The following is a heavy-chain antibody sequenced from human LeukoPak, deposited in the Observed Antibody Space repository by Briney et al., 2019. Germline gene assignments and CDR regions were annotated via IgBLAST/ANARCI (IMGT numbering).Heavy chain of an antibody. CDR1: GGSISSYY. CDR2: IYYSGST. J-gene: IGHJ6*03. V-gene: IGHV4-59*12. Sequence: SETLSLTCTVSGGSISSYYWSWIRQPPGKGLEWIGYIYYSGSTNYNPSLKSRVTISVDTSKNQFSLKLSSVTAADTAVYYCARGVEWLLGYYYYMDVWGKGTTVTVSS. D-gene: IGHD3-3*01. CDR3: ARGVEWLLGYYYYMDV.